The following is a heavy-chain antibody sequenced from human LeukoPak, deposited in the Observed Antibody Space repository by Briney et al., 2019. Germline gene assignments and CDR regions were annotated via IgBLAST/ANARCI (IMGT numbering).Heavy chain of an antibody. CDR1: GGSFSGYY. D-gene: IGHD4-17*01. J-gene: IGHJ4*02. V-gene: IGHV4-34*01. CDR2: INHSGST. CDR3: ARGNSYGDLSFDY. Sequence: PSETLSLTCAVYGGSFSGYYWSWIRQPPGKGLEWIGEINHSGSTDYNPSLKSRVTISVDTSKNQFSLKLSSVTAADTAVYYCARGNSYGDLSFDYWGQGTLVTVSS.